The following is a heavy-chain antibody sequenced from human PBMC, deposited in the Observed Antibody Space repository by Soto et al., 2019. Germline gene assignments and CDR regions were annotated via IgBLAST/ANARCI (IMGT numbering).Heavy chain of an antibody. CDR1: GVSISSPDSF. J-gene: IGHJ4*02. CDR3: ARLLIRSGVPSISGAH. Sequence: SETLSLTCTVSGVSISSPDSFWSWIRQSPGEDLEWIGFISYSGSTSYDPSLQSRVTISVDTSKNQFSLKLSSVTAADTAVYYCARLLIRSGVPSISGAHWGQGTLVTVSS. D-gene: IGHD2-2*01. V-gene: IGHV4-30-4*01. CDR2: ISYSGST.